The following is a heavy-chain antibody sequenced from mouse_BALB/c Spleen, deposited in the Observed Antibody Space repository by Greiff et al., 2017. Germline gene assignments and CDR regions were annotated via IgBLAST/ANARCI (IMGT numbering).Heavy chain of an antibody. J-gene: IGHJ2*01. CDR2: INPSNGRT. V-gene: IGHV1S81*02. Sequence: QVQLQQPGAELVKPGASVKLSCKASGYTFTSYWMHWVKQRPGQGLAWIGEINPSNGRTNYNEKFKSKATLTVDKSSSTAYMQLSSLTSEDSAVYYCARGDPAQLEYFDYWGQGTTLTVSS. D-gene: IGHD2-12*01. CDR3: ARGDPAQLEYFDY. CDR1: GYTFTSYW.